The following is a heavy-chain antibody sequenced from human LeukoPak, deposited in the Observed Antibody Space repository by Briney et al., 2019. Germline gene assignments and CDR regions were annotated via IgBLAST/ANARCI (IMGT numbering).Heavy chain of an antibody. Sequence: GGSLRLSCAASGFTFSSYAMSWVRQAPGKGLGWVAVISYDGSNKYYADSVKGRFTISRDNSKNTLYLQMNSLRAEDTAVYYCARGRGIAAPPASDYWGQGTLVTVSS. CDR2: ISYDGSNK. J-gene: IGHJ4*02. CDR1: GFTFSSYA. D-gene: IGHD6-6*01. CDR3: ARGRGIAAPPASDY. V-gene: IGHV3-30-3*01.